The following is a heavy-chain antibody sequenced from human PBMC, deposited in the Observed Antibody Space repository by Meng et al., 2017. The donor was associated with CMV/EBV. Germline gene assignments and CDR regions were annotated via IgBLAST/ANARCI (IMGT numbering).Heavy chain of an antibody. Sequence: GESLKISCAASGFTFKNYSMHWVRPAPGKGPEWLAVISFDGTNIYYADSVKGGFTISRDNSKNMLYLEVISLTVDDSAVYYCARDRIDCGRTGCPSGSLTYFDNWGQGTLVTVSS. CDR3: ARDRIDCGRTGCPSGSLTYFDN. CDR2: ISFDGTNI. J-gene: IGHJ4*02. CDR1: GFTFKNYS. D-gene: IGHD2-2*01. V-gene: IGHV3-30*04.